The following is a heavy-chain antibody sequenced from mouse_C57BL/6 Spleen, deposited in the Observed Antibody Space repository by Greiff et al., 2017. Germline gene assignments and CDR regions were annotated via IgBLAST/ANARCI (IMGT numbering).Heavy chain of an antibody. Sequence: VQLQQSGAELMKPGASVKLSCKATGYTFTGYWIEWVKQRPGHGLEWIGEILPGSGSTNYNEKFKGKATFTADTSSNTAYMQHSSLSTEDSAIYDCERRNYGSSYVSWYFDVWGKGTTVTVSS. CDR2: ILPGSGST. CDR1: GYTFTGYW. J-gene: IGHJ1*03. CDR3: ERRNYGSSYVSWYFDV. D-gene: IGHD1-1*01. V-gene: IGHV1-9*01.